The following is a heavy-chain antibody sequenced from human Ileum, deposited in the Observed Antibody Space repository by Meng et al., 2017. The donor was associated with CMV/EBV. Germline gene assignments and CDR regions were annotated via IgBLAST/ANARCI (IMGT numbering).Heavy chain of an antibody. D-gene: IGHD3-16*01. V-gene: IGHV4-4*07. CDR2: IYHGGST. CDR1: GDSITSFY. Sequence: VQLSWSGPGLVEPSETLSLTCTVSGDSITSFYWSWIRQPAGKALEWIGRIYHGGSTNYNPSLKSRVTLSVDTSKNQFSMRLTSVTAADTAVYYCARGPGGFGDFNFDYWGQGTLVTVSS. CDR3: ARGPGGFGDFNFDY. J-gene: IGHJ4*02.